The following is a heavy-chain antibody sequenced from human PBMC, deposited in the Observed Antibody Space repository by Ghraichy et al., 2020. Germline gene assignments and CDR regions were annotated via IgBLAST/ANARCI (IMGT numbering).Heavy chain of an antibody. V-gene: IGHV4-31*03. CDR2: IYYSGST. CDR3: AREVIPPAVPAARVIDY. Sequence: SETLSLTCTVSGGSISSGGYYWSWIRQHPGKGLEWIGYIYYSGSTYYNPSLKSRVTISVDTSKNQFSLKLSSVTAADTAVYYCAREVIPPAVPAARVIDYWGQGTLVTVSS. J-gene: IGHJ4*02. CDR1: GGSISSGGYY. D-gene: IGHD2-2*01.